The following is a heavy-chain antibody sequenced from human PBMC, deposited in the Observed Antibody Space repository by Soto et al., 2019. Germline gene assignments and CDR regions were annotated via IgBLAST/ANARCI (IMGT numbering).Heavy chain of an antibody. J-gene: IGHJ5*02. D-gene: IGHD3-10*01. CDR2: INHSGST. CDR1: GGSFSGYY. Sequence: PSETLSLTCAVYGGSFSGYYWSWIRQPPGKGLEWIGEINHSGSTNYNPSLKSRVTISVDTSKNQFSLKLSSVTAADTAVYYCARERGLLLWFGEYNWFDPWGQGTLVT. V-gene: IGHV4-34*01. CDR3: ARERGLLLWFGEYNWFDP.